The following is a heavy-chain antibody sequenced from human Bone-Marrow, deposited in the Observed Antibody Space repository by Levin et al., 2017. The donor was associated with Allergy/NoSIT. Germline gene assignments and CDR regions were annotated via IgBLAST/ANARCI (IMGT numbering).Heavy chain of an antibody. CDR2: IWYDGSNK. CDR3: ARALITIFGDRDLFDY. J-gene: IGHJ4*02. V-gene: IGHV3-33*01. Sequence: GESLKISCAASGFTFSSYGMHWVRQAPGKGLEWVAVIWYDGSNKYYADSVKGRFTISRDNSKNTLYLQMNSLRAEDTAVYYCARALITIFGDRDLFDYWGQGTLVTVSS. D-gene: IGHD3-3*01. CDR1: GFTFSSYG.